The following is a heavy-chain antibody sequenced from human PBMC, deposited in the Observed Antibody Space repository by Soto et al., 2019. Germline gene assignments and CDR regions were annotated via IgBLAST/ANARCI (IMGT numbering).Heavy chain of an antibody. CDR3: ASRVNYGSGRRPAYYSDY. J-gene: IGHJ4*02. D-gene: IGHD3-10*01. Sequence: SETLSLTCPVSGGSISGYYWSWIRQPPGKGLEWIGHIYSSGSTNYNPSLKSRATISVDTSKNQFSLKLRSVTAADTAVYYCASRVNYGSGRRPAYYSDYPRQVPLLSFSS. CDR2: IYSSGST. CDR1: GGSISGYY. V-gene: IGHV4-59*01.